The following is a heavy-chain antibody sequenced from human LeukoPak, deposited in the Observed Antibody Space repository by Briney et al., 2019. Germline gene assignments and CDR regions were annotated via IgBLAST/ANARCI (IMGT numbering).Heavy chain of an antibody. J-gene: IGHJ4*02. V-gene: IGHV4-59*01. CDR1: GGSISSYY. CDR2: IYYSGST. D-gene: IGHD3-10*01. Sequence: SETLSLTCTVSGGSISSYYWSWIRQPPGKGLEWIGYIYYSGSTNYNPSLKSRVTISVDTSKNQFSLKLSSVTAADTAVYYCTSTYYGSGSYNYWGQGTLVTVSS. CDR3: TSTYYGSGSYNY.